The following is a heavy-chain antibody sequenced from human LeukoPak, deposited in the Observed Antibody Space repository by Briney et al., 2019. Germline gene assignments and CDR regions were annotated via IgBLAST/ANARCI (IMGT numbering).Heavy chain of an antibody. Sequence: PSETLSLTCAVYGGSFSGYYWSWIRQPPGKGLEWIGEINHSGSTNPNPSLKSRVTISVDTSKNQFSLKLSSVTAADTALYYCARSRYYDSSGSQNNWFDPWGQGTLVTVSS. CDR2: INHSGST. CDR3: ARSRYYDSSGSQNNWFDP. J-gene: IGHJ5*02. V-gene: IGHV4-34*01. D-gene: IGHD3-22*01. CDR1: GGSFSGYY.